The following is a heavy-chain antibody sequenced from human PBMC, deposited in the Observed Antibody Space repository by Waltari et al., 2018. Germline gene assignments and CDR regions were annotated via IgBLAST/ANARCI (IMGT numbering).Heavy chain of an antibody. V-gene: IGHV4-34*01. CDR1: GGSFSGYY. D-gene: IGHD3-22*01. J-gene: IGHJ4*02. CDR2: INHSGST. Sequence: QVQLQQWGAGLLKPSETLSLTCAVYGGSFSGYYWRWIRQPPGKGLEWIGEINHSGSTNYNPSLKSRVTISVDTSKNQFSLKLSSVTAADTAVYYCARGPTYYYDSSGYFDYWGQGTLVTVSS. CDR3: ARGPTYYYDSSGYFDY.